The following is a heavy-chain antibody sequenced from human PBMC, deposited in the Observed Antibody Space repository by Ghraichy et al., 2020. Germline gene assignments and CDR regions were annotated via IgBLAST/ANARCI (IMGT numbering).Heavy chain of an antibody. D-gene: IGHD3-3*01. CDR2: MNPNSGNT. Sequence: ASVKVSCKASGYTFTSYDINWVRQATGQGLEWMGWMNPNSGNTGYAQKFQGRVTMTRNTSISTAYMELSSLRSEDTAVYYCARGAPPRVWSGYFYSLSGYYYYYGMDVWGQGTTVTVSS. J-gene: IGHJ6*02. CDR3: ARGAPPRVWSGYFYSLSGYYYYYGMDV. V-gene: IGHV1-8*01. CDR1: GYTFTSYD.